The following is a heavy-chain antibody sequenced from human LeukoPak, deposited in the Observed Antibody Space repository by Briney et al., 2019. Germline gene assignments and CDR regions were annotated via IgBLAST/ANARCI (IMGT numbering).Heavy chain of an antibody. CDR3: ARTSYYYDSSGYYTAVAHYYYYMDV. CDR2: ISSSGSTI. J-gene: IGHJ6*03. Sequence: GGSLRLSCAASGFTFSDYYMSWIRQAPGKGLEWVSYISSSGSTIYYADSVKGRFTISRDNAKNSLYLQMNSLRAEDTAVYYCARTSYYYDSSGYYTAVAHYYYYMDVWGKGTTVTVSS. D-gene: IGHD3-22*01. CDR1: GFTFSDYY. V-gene: IGHV3-11*04.